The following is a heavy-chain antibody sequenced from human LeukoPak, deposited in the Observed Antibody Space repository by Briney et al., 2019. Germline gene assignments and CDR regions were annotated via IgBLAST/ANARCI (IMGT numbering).Heavy chain of an antibody. V-gene: IGHV4-59*01. CDR3: ARDVGTGYSSSWYYFDY. D-gene: IGHD6-13*01. Sequence: SETLSLTCTVSGGSISSYYWSWIRRPPGKGLEWIGYIYYSGSTNYNPSLKSRVTISVDTSKNQFSLKLSSVTAADTAVYYCARDVGTGYSSSWYYFDYWGQGTLVTVSS. CDR1: GGSISSYY. CDR2: IYYSGST. J-gene: IGHJ4*02.